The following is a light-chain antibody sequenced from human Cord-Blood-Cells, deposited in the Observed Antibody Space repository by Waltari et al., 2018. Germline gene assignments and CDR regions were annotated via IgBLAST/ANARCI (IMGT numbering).Light chain of an antibody. CDR3: QQYGSS. J-gene: IGKJ3*01. V-gene: IGKV3-20*01. Sequence: EIVLTQSPGTLSLSPGERATLSCRASQSFSSSDLACDQQKPGQAPRLLIYGASSSATGIPDRFSGSGSGTDFTLTISRLEPEYFAVYYCQQYGSSFGPGTKVDIK. CDR1: QSFSSSD. CDR2: GAS.